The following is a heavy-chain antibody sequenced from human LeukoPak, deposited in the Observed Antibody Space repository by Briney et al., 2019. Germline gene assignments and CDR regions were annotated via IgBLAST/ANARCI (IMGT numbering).Heavy chain of an antibody. Sequence: GGSLRLSCAASGFTFSSYGMQWVRQAPGKGLEWVAVISFDGSDKYFADSVKGRFTISRDNSKNTLYLQMNSLRPEDTAVYYCARSPQDGYNYGDYWGQGTLVTVSS. CDR3: ARSPQDGYNYGDY. J-gene: IGHJ4*02. D-gene: IGHD5-24*01. V-gene: IGHV3-30*03. CDR2: ISFDGSDK. CDR1: GFTFSSYG.